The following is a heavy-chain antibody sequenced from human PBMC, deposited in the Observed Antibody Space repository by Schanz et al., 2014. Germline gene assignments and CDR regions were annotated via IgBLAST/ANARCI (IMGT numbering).Heavy chain of an antibody. V-gene: IGHV1-2*02. D-gene: IGHD3-10*01. CDR2: ISANSGGT. J-gene: IGHJ6*02. CDR1: GYTFTSYF. Sequence: QVQLVQSGAEVKKPGASVKLSCEASGYTFTSYFLHWVRQAPGQGLEWMGWISANSGGTNYAQKCQGRVTMTRDTSISTAYMELSRLKSDDTAVYYCARALFGSGHGDVWGQGTTVTVSS. CDR3: ARALFGSGHGDV.